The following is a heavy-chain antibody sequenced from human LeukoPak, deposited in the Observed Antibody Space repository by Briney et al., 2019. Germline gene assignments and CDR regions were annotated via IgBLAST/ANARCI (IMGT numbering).Heavy chain of an antibody. Sequence: SETLSLTCTVSGGSISSYYWSWLRQPPGKGLEWIGYIYYSGNTNYNPSLKSRVTMSIDTSKNHFSLRLNSVTAADTAVYYCARVGDGTFDIWGRGTVVIVSS. V-gene: IGHV4-59*01. CDR3: ARVGDGTFDI. CDR1: GGSISSYY. D-gene: IGHD3-16*01. J-gene: IGHJ3*02. CDR2: IYYSGNT.